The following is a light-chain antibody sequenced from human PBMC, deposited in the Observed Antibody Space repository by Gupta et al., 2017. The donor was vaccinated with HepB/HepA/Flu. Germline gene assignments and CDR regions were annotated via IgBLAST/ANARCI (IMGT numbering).Light chain of an antibody. J-gene: IGKJ1*01. CDR1: QSVSSN. CDR2: GAS. CDR3: QQYSNWPPWT. Sequence: EIVMTQSPATLSVSPGESATLSCRASQSVSSNLAWYHQKPGQAPRLLIYGASTRATGIPARFSGSGSGTEFTLTISSRQSEDFAVYYCQQYSNWPPWTFGQGTKVEIK. V-gene: IGKV3-15*01.